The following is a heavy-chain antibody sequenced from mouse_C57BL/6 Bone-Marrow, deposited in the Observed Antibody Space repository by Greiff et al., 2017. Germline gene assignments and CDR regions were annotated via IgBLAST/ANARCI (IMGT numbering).Heavy chain of an antibody. J-gene: IGHJ3*01. V-gene: IGHV1-82*01. CDR2: IYPGDGDT. Sequence: VQLQQSGPELVKPGASVKISCKASGYAFSSSWMNWVKQRPGKGLEWIGRIYPGDGDTNYNGKFKGKATLTADTSSSTAYMQLGSLTSRDSAVYFCARGGYDAGFAYWGQGTLVTVSA. CDR1: GYAFSSSW. D-gene: IGHD2-2*01. CDR3: ARGGYDAGFAY.